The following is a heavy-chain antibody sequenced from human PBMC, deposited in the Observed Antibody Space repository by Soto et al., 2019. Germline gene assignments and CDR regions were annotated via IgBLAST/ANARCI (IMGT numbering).Heavy chain of an antibody. CDR2: IWFDGSDK. CDR1: EFTFSSFF. CDR3: ARDEGTTITVVGQFDE. J-gene: IGHJ4*02. D-gene: IGHD3-22*01. Sequence: PGGSMILSCAASEFTFSSFFMHLIRQDPGKGPEWVAIIWFDGSDKYYADSVKGRFTISRDNSKNTLYLQMNSLRAEDTAVYYCARDEGTTITVVGQFDEWGQGTPVTVSS. V-gene: IGHV3-33*01.